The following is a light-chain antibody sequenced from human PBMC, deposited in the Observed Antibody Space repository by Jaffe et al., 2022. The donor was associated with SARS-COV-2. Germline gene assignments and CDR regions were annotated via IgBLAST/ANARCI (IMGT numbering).Light chain of an antibody. V-gene: IGKV3-20*01. CDR3: QQYGGSPLT. CDR2: SAS. CDR1: QSLTSRT. Sequence: EIVLTQSPATLSLSPGETATLSCRASQSLTSRTVAWYQQKPGQAPRLLISSASNRAPGVPERFSGSGSGTDFSLAISRLEPDDFAMYYCQQYGGSPLTFGGGTKVEIK. J-gene: IGKJ4*01.